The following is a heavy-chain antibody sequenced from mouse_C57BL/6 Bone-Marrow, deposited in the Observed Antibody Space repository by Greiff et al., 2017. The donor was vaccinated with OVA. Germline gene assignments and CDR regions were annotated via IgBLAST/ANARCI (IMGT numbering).Heavy chain of an antibody. CDR3: TISEGYYEGY. V-gene: IGHV14-4*01. Sequence: EVQLVESGAELVRPGASVKLSCTASGFNIKDDYMHWVKQRPEQGLEWIGWIDPENGDTEYASKFKGKATITADPSSNTAYLQLSSLTSEDTAVYYYTISEGYYEGYWGQGTTLTVSS. CDR2: IDPENGDT. D-gene: IGHD2-3*01. J-gene: IGHJ2*01. CDR1: GFNIKDDY.